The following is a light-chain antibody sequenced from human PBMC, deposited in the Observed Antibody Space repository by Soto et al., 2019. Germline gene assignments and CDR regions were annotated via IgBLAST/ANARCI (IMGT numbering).Light chain of an antibody. CDR1: RSDVGGYHY. Sequence: QSVLTQPPSASGSPGQSVTISCTGTRSDVGGYHYVSWYQQHPGNAPNLMIYEVNRRPSGVPDRFSGSKSGNTASLTVSGLQAEDEADYYCSSYGGSNNLLFGGGTKVTVL. J-gene: IGLJ2*01. CDR3: SSYGGSNNLL. CDR2: EVN. V-gene: IGLV2-8*01.